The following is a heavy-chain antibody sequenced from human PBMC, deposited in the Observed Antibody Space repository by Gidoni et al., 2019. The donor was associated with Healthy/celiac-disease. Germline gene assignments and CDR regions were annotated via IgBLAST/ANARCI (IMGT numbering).Heavy chain of an antibody. V-gene: IGHV6-1*01. CDR1: GDSVSSNSAA. CDR2: TYYSSKWYN. J-gene: IGHJ4*02. Sequence: QVQQQQSGPGLVKPSPTLSLPSAIAGDSVSSNSAAWDWIRHSPSRGLEWLGRTYYSSKWYNDYAVSVKSRITTNPDTSKNQFSLQLNSVTPEATAVYYCARGVPVAGLDYWGQGTLVTVSS. D-gene: IGHD6-19*01. CDR3: ARGVPVAGLDY.